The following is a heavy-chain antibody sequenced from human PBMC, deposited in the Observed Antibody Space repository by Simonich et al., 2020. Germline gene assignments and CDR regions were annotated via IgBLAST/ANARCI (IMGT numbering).Heavy chain of an antibody. Sequence: QVQLQQWGAGLLKPSETLSLTCAVYGGSYSGYYWSWIRQPPGKGLEWIGEINHSGSTNDNTSLKSRVTISVDTSKNQFSLKLSSVTAADTAVYYCARPLGIVWAFDIWGQGTMVTVSS. J-gene: IGHJ3*02. CDR3: ARPLGIVWAFDI. CDR2: INHSGST. V-gene: IGHV4-34*01. CDR1: GGSYSGYY. D-gene: IGHD3-16*01.